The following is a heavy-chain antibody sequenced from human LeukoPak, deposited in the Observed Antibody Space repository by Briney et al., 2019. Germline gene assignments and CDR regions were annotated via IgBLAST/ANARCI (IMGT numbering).Heavy chain of an antibody. V-gene: IGHV3-11*01. CDR3: ARFRSGSASVFNY. Sequence: GGSLRLSCAASGFTFSDYYMSWIRQAPGKGLEWVSYIGSRGGPIYYSDSVKGRFTTSRDNAMNSLFLQIHSLRADDTAVYYCARFRSGSASVFNYWGQGTLVAVSS. J-gene: IGHJ4*02. D-gene: IGHD3-10*01. CDR1: GFTFSDYY. CDR2: IGSRGGPI.